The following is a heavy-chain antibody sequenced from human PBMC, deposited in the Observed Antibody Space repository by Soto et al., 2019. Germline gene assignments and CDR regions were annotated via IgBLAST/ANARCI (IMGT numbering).Heavy chain of an antibody. CDR2: ISAYNGNT. Sequence: ASVKVSCEASGYTFTSCAINSVRQATGQGPEWMGWISAYNGNTNYAQKLQGRVTMTTDTSTSTAYMELRSLRSDDTAVYYCAKEDLERDYFDYWGQGTLVTVSS. CDR1: GYTFTSCA. CDR3: AKEDLERDYFDY. V-gene: IGHV1-18*01. D-gene: IGHD1-1*01. J-gene: IGHJ4*02.